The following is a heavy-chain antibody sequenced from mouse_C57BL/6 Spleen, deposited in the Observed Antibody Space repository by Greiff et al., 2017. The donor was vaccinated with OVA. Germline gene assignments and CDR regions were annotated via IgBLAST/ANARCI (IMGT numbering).Heavy chain of an antibody. D-gene: IGHD2-1*01. CDR1: GFTFSSYA. J-gene: IGHJ4*01. V-gene: IGHV5-4*01. Sequence: EVQGVESGGGLVKPGGSLKLSCAASGFTFSSYAMSWVRQTPEKRLEWVATISDGGSYTYYPDNVKGRFTISRDNAKNNLYLQMSHLKSEDTAMYYCARENYGNYVNAMDYWGQGTSVTVSS. CDR2: ISDGGSYT. CDR3: ARENYGNYVNAMDY.